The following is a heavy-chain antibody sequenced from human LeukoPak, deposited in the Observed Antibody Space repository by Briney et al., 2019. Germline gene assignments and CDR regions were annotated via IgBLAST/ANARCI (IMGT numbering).Heavy chain of an antibody. CDR3: AKDLFLDY. CDR2: ISDNGGGT. D-gene: IGHD3-10*02. V-gene: IGHV3-23*01. Sequence: PGGSLRLSCVASGFTFNNYAMSWVRQAPGKGMEWVSAISDNGGGTYSADSVKGRFTISRDNSKNTLYLQMNSLRAGDTAVYYCAKDLFLDYWGQGTLVTVSS. CDR1: GFTFNNYA. J-gene: IGHJ4*02.